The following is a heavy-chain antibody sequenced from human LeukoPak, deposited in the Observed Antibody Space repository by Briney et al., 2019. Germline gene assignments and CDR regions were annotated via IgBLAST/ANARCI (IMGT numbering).Heavy chain of an antibody. CDR3: ARQVAWGFDY. D-gene: IGHD7-27*01. CDR2: INSYGSTT. V-gene: IGHV3-74*01. Sequence: GGSLRLSCAASGFTFSNFWMHWVRQAPGKGLVWVSHINSYGSTTNYADSVKGRFTISRDNAKNTLYLQMNSLRGEDTAVYYCARQVAWGFDYWGQGTLATVSS. CDR1: GFTFSNFW. J-gene: IGHJ4*02.